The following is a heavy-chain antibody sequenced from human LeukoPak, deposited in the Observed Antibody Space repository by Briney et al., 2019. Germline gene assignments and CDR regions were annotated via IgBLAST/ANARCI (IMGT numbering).Heavy chain of an antibody. CDR2: IRYDGSNK. D-gene: IGHD3-22*01. J-gene: IGHJ3*02. CDR1: GFTFSSYG. Sequence: GGSLRLSCAASGFTFSSYGMHWVRQAPGKGLEWVAFIRYDGSNKYYADSVKGRFTISRDNSKNTLYLQMNSLRAEDTAVYYCAKASDFYDSSGYAYDAFDIWGQGTMVTVSS. CDR3: AKASDFYDSSGYAYDAFDI. V-gene: IGHV3-30*02.